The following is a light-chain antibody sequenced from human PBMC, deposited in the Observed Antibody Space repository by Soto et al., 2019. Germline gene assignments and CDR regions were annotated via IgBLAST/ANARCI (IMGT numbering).Light chain of an antibody. CDR1: GSDVGSYNL. Sequence: QSALTQPASVSGSPGQSITISCSGTGSDVGSYNLVSWYKHHPGKAPKLIIYQVTKRPSGVSNGFSGSKSGNTASLTISGLQSEDEADYYCCSFAGSPWVFGGGTKLTVL. V-gene: IGLV2-23*02. CDR3: CSFAGSPWV. CDR2: QVT. J-gene: IGLJ3*02.